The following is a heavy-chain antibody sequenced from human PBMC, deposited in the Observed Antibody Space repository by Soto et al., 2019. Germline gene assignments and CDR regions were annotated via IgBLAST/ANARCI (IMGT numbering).Heavy chain of an antibody. CDR2: MNPDSGHT. CDR3: ARSVGGSNVNFDY. V-gene: IGHV1-8*01. Sequence: QVQLVQSGAEVRTPGASVKVSCKASGYTFTSYDINWVRQATGQGPEWMGWMNPDSGHTGYVQKFQGRVTKTRNTAISTAYMELSSLISEDTAVYYCARSVGGSNVNFDYWGQGTLVTVSS. J-gene: IGHJ4*02. D-gene: IGHD3-10*01. CDR1: GYTFTSYD.